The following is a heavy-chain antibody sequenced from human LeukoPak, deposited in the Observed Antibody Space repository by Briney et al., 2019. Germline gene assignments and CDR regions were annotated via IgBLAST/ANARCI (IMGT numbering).Heavy chain of an antibody. CDR2: IYYSGST. CDR1: GGSISSYY. J-gene: IGHJ4*02. CDR3: ARRYCSGGSCYPDY. Sequence: PSETLSLTCTVPGGSISSYYWSWIRQPPGKGLEWIGYIYYSGSTNYNPSLKSRVTMSVDTSKNQFSLRLSSVTAADTAVYYCARRYCSGGSCYPDYWGQGTLVTVSS. D-gene: IGHD2-15*01. V-gene: IGHV4-59*01.